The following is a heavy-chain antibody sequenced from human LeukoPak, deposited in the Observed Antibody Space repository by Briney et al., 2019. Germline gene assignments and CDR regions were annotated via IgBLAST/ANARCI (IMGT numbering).Heavy chain of an antibody. V-gene: IGHV4-34*01. D-gene: IGHD1-1*01. J-gene: IGHJ4*02. CDR1: GGSFSAFY. CDR2: ISPSGST. Sequence: ETLSLTCGVYGGSFSAFYWTWIRQPPGEGLEWIGEISPSGSTNYNPSLKSRVTISVDSSQIQFSLRVSSVTAADTAVYFCAGIEMATTKFAYWGQGALVTVSS. CDR3: AGIEMATTKFAY.